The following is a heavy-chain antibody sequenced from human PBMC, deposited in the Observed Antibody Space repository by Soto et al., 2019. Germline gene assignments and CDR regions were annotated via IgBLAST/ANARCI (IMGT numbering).Heavy chain of an antibody. J-gene: IGHJ4*02. D-gene: IGHD3-22*01. Sequence: PGESLKISCKGSGYSFTSYWISWVRQMPGKGLQWMGRIDPSASYTNYSPSFQGHVTISADKSISTAYMQWTSLRASDTAIFYCARNRGPSMVITKLDYWGPGTLVTVSS. V-gene: IGHV5-10-1*01. CDR1: GYSFTSYW. CDR2: IDPSASYT. CDR3: ARNRGPSMVITKLDY.